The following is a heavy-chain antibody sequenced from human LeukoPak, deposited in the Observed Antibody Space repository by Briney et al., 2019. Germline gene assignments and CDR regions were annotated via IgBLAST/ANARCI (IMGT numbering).Heavy chain of an antibody. J-gene: IGHJ4*02. D-gene: IGHD3-10*01. CDR2: ICYSGST. Sequence: PSETLSLTCTVSGGSISSSSYYWGWIRQPPGTGLEWIGSICYSGSTYYNPSLKSRATISVDKAKNQFSLNLNSVTAADTAVYYCARGGDRSFDYGGQGTLVTVSS. CDR1: GGSISSSSYY. CDR3: ARGGDRSFDY. V-gene: IGHV4-39*07.